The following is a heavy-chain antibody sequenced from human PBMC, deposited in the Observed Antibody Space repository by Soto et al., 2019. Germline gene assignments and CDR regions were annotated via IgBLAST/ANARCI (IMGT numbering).Heavy chain of an antibody. CDR1: GDSFSSRDYF. CDR2: LYHSGST. D-gene: IGHD2-21*02. V-gene: IGHV4-30-4*01. CDR3: TREVVVTTQELGRGA. Sequence: SETLSLTCTVSGDSFSSRDYFWTWIRQPPGKGLEWIGSLYHSGSTYYNPSLKSRVTISVDTSKKQFSLQLTSVTAADTAVYYCTREVVVTTQELGRGAWGQGALVTVSS. J-gene: IGHJ5*02.